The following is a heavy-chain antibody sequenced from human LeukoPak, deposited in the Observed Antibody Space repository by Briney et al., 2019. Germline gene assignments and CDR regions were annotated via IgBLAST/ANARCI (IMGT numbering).Heavy chain of an antibody. V-gene: IGHV4-59*08. Sequence: SETLSLTCTVSGGSISSYYWSWLRQPPGKGLEWIGYIYYSGSTNYNPSLKSRVTVSVDTSKNQFSLKLSSVTAADTAVYYCARVHLRYYDRGYFDYWGQGTLVTVSS. D-gene: IGHD3-22*01. CDR1: GGSISSYY. J-gene: IGHJ4*02. CDR3: ARVHLRYYDRGYFDY. CDR2: IYYSGST.